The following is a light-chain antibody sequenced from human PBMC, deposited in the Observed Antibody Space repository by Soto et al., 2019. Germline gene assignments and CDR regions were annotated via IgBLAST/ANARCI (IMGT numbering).Light chain of an antibody. CDR2: DVS. J-gene: IGLJ2*01. CDR1: SSDVGGYNY. CDR3: SSYTSSSTLDVV. Sequence: QPASVSGSPGQSITISCTGTSSDVGGYNYVSWYQQHPGKAPKLMIYDVSNRPSGVSNRFSGSKSGNTASLTISGLQAEDEADYCCSSYTSSSTLDVVFGGGTKLTVL. V-gene: IGLV2-14*01.